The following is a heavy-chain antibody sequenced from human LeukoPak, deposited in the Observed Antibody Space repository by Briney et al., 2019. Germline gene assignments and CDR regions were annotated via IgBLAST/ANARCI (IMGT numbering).Heavy chain of an antibody. J-gene: IGHJ6*04. CDR3: ARGLLDTMVRGVIHYYYGMDV. CDR1: GGSFSGYN. D-gene: IGHD3-10*01. CDR2: INHSGST. V-gene: IGHV4-34*01. Sequence: PSKTLSLTCAVYGGSFSGYNWSWIRQPPGKGLEWIGEINHSGSTNYNPSLKSRVTISVDTSKNQFSLKLSSVTAADTAVYYCARGLLDTMVRGVIHYYYGMDVWGKGTTVTVSS.